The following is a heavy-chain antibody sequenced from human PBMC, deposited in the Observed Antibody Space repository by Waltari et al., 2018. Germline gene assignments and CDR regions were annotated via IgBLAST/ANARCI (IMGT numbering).Heavy chain of an antibody. CDR1: GLSVSNNY. D-gene: IGHD1-1*01. CDR2: IYTGEMT. J-gene: IGHJ4*02. V-gene: IGHV3-53*01. Sequence: VRLVESGGGLIHPGGSLRLSCAASGLSVSNNYMHWVRQAPGKGLEWASVIYTGEMTYYSDAVKGRFTISRDISKNMVYLQMNNLRAEDTALDYCARDTTSRERAGDWGQGTLVTVSS. CDR3: ARDTTSRERAGD.